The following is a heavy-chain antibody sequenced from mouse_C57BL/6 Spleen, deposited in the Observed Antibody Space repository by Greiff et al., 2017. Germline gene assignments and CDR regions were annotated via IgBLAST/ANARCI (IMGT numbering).Heavy chain of an antibody. CDR3: ARRLRLRIAMDY. D-gene: IGHD3-2*02. Sequence: QVQLQQPGTELVKPGASVKLSCKASGYTFTSYWMNWVKQRPGQGLEWIGNFNPSNGGTNYNEKFKSKATLTVDKSSSTAYMKLSSLTSEDSAVDYWARRLRLRIAMDYWGQGTSVTVSS. J-gene: IGHJ4*01. V-gene: IGHV1-53*01. CDR1: GYTFTSYW. CDR2: FNPSNGGT.